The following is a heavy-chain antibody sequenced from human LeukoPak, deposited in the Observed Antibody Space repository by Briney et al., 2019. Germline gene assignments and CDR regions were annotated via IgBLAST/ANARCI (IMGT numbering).Heavy chain of an antibody. Sequence: GGSLRLSCVASGFTFSSYWMTWGRQAPGKGLEWVANIKQDGSEKYYVDSVKGRFTISRDNAKNSLYLQMNSLRAEDTAVYYCARSMDVWGQGTTVTVSS. CDR2: IKQDGSEK. CDR3: ARSMDV. V-gene: IGHV3-7*03. J-gene: IGHJ6*02. CDR1: GFTFSSYW.